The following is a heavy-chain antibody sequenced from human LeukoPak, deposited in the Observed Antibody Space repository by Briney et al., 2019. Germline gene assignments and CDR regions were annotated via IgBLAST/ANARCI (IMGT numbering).Heavy chain of an antibody. D-gene: IGHD3-9*01. CDR3: ARRRGKFDSTDD. Sequence: GGSLRLSCAASGFTLSSYWMSGVRQAPGKGREWVANIKQDGSEKYYVDSVKGRFTISRDNAKNPLYLQMNSLRAEDTAVYYCARRRGKFDSTDDWGQGTLVTVSS. CDR2: IKQDGSEK. V-gene: IGHV3-7*01. J-gene: IGHJ4*02. CDR1: GFTLSSYW.